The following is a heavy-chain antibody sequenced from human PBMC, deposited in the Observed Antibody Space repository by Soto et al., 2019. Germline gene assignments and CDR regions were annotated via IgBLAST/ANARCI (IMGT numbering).Heavy chain of an antibody. CDR3: ARIVGYYYYYMDV. J-gene: IGHJ6*03. D-gene: IGHD2-21*01. CDR1: GFTFSSYA. V-gene: IGHV3-23*01. Sequence: GGSLRLSCAASGFTFSSYAMSWVRQAPGKGLVWVSGISGNGSSTNYADSVKGRFTISRDNAKNTLYLQMNSLRAEDTAVYYCARIVGYYYYYMDVWGKGTTVTVSS. CDR2: ISGNGSST.